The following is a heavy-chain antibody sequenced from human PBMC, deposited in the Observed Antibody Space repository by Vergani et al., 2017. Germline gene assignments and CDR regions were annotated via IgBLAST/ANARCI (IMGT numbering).Heavy chain of an antibody. Sequence: EVQMVESGGGLVQPGESLSLSCTASGFIFSDHYMDWVRQAPGTGLEWVGRIRNKANDYTTQYAASEKGRFTISRDTANSDPYLKMISLKTEDTALYYCVRVKGSNWNDYHYDIWGQGTLVTVSS. V-gene: IGHV3-72*01. CDR3: VRVKGSNWNDYHYDI. CDR2: IRNKANDYTT. D-gene: IGHD1-1*01. J-gene: IGHJ4*03. CDR1: GFIFSDHY.